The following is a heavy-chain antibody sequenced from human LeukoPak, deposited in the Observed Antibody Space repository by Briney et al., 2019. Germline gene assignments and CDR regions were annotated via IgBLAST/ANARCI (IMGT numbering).Heavy chain of an antibody. D-gene: IGHD4-17*01. CDR2: ISGSGGST. CDR3: ARDYADYVGYSFFDY. CDR1: GFTFSSYA. Sequence: GGSLRLSCAASGFTFSSYAMSWVRQAPGKGLEWVSAISGSGGSTYYADSVKGRFTISRDNSQNTLYLQMNSLRAEDTAVYYCARDYADYVGYSFFDYWGQGTLVTVSS. J-gene: IGHJ4*02. V-gene: IGHV3-23*01.